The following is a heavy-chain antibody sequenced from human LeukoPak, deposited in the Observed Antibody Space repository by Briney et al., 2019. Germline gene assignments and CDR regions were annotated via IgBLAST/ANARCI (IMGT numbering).Heavy chain of an antibody. CDR3: TRVGYIDEGIDY. J-gene: IGHJ4*02. D-gene: IGHD5-24*01. CDR2: ISGSGGST. V-gene: IGHV3-23*01. Sequence: GGSLRLSCAASGFTFSSYAMSWVRQAPGKGLGWVSAISGSGGSTYYADSVKGRFTISRDNSKNTLYLQMNSLRAEDTAIYYCTRVGYIDEGIDYWGQGTLVTVSS. CDR1: GFTFSSYA.